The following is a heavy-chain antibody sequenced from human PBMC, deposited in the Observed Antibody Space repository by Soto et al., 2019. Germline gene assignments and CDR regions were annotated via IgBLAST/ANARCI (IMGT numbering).Heavy chain of an antibody. V-gene: IGHV4-59*01. D-gene: IGHD2-15*01. J-gene: IGHJ4*02. CDR3: AREANCSGGSCYYFDY. Sequence: PSETLSLTCTVSGGSISSYYWNWIRQPPGKGLEWIGYIYYSGSTNYNPSLKSRVTISVDMSKNQFSLKLSSVTAADTAVYYCAREANCSGGSCYYFDYWGQGSLVTVSS. CDR1: GGSISSYY. CDR2: IYYSGST.